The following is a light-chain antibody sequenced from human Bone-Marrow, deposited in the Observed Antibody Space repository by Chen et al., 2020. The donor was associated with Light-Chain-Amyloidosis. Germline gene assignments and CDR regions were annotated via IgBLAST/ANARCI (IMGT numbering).Light chain of an antibody. CDR2: NNS. CDR3: ATWEDSMNGPV. V-gene: IGLV1-44*01. J-gene: IGLJ3*02. CDR1: SSNIGHNS. Sequence: QSVLTQSPSVSGTPGQRVTISCSGSSSNIGHNSVNWYVQLPGTAPKLLIYNNSQRPSGVPDRFSGSKSGASASLAISVLRSEDEAHYYCATWEDSMNGPVFGGGTHLTVL.